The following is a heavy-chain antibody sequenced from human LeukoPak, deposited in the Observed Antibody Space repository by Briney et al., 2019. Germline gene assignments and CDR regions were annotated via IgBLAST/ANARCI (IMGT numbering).Heavy chain of an antibody. CDR3: ARDTSGSYKAFDI. CDR2: ISSTGGST. J-gene: IGHJ3*02. V-gene: IGHV3-64*04. D-gene: IGHD3-10*01. Sequence: PGGSLRLSCSASGFTFSSYAMYWVRQAPGKGLEYVSTISSTGGSTYYADSVKGRFTISRDNSKNTLYLQMNSLRAEDTAVYYCARDTSGSYKAFDIWGQGTMVTVSS. CDR1: GFTFSSYA.